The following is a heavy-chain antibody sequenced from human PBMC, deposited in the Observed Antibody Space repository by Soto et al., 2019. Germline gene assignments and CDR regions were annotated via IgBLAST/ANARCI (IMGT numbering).Heavy chain of an antibody. D-gene: IGHD2-2*01. Sequence: GASVKVSCKASGGTFSSYAISWVRQAPGQGLEWMGGIIPIFGTANYAQKFQGRATITADESTSTAYMELSSLRSEDTAVYYCARGSVSAATIDYYYYGMDVWGQGTTVTVSS. CDR3: ARGSVSAATIDYYYYGMDV. CDR1: GGTFSSYA. V-gene: IGHV1-69*13. CDR2: IIPIFGTA. J-gene: IGHJ6*02.